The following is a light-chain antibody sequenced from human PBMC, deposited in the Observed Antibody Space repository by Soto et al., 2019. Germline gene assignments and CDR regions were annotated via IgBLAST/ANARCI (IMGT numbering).Light chain of an antibody. Sequence: DIQMTQSPSTLSASVGDRVTITCRASQTISDWLAWYQQKPRQAPKLLSYKTSSLESGVPSRFSGSGSGTEFTPTISGLQPEDFATYHCQPRNNHLWTFGQGTKVEIK. V-gene: IGKV1-5*03. CDR1: QTISDW. CDR3: QPRNNHLWT. CDR2: KTS. J-gene: IGKJ1*01.